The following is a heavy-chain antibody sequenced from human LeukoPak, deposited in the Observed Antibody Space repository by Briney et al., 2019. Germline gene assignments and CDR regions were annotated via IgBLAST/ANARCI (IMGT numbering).Heavy chain of an antibody. D-gene: IGHD2-21*02. CDR1: GFTFGKYW. CDR3: TKALYCGGDCYSRDDY. J-gene: IGHJ4*02. CDR2: ISGSGVTT. Sequence: GGSLRLSCVASGFTFGKYWMSWVRQAPGKGLEWVSGISGSGVTTYHADSVKGRFTISRDNSKKTLYLQMNSLRAEDTAVYYCTKALYCGGDCYSRDDYWGQGTLVTVSS. V-gene: IGHV3-23*01.